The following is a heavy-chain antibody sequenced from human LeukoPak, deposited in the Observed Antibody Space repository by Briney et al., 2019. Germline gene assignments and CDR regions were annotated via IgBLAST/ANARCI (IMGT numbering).Heavy chain of an antibody. CDR3: ARRDSSSVVPRWDY. V-gene: IGHV4-34*01. J-gene: IGHJ4*02. CDR2: IYYSGST. D-gene: IGHD6-13*01. CDR1: GGPLSGYY. Sequence: PSETLSLTCGVYGGPLSGYYWSWIRQPPGKGLEWIGSIYYSGSTYYNPSLKSRVTISVDTSKNQFSLKLSSVTAADTAVYYCARRDSSSVVPRWDYWGQGTLVTVSS.